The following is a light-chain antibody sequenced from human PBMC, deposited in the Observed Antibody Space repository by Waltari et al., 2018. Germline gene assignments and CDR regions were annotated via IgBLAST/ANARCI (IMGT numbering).Light chain of an antibody. CDR3: QSYDTRLSASVI. J-gene: IGLJ2*01. V-gene: IGLV1-40*01. Sequence: QQLPQTAPNLLIYASTSRPSGISDRFSGSKSCTSASLVITGLQIEDEAVYYCQSYDTRLSASVIFGGGTELTVL. CDR2: AST.